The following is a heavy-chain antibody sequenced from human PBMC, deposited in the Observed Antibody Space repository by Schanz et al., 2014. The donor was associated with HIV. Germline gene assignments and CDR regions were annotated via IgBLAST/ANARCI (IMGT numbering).Heavy chain of an antibody. CDR1: GFNLDDFA. D-gene: IGHD6-19*01. CDR2: ITWNNKVV. Sequence: EVQLVESGGGLAQPGRSLRLSCAASGFNLDDFAMHWVRQSPGKGLEWVSGITWNNKVVAYADSVKGRFTISRDNDNDSLYLQMNSLRVEDTALYYCVKDSGTLVSGARWFDPWGQGTQVTVSS. CDR3: VKDSGTLVSGARWFDP. J-gene: IGHJ5*02. V-gene: IGHV3-9*01.